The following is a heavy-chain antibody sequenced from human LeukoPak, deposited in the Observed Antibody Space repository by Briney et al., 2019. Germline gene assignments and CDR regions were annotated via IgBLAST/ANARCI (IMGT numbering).Heavy chain of an antibody. J-gene: IGHJ4*02. CDR3: ARECGGDCYSDY. D-gene: IGHD2-21*02. Sequence: GGSLRLSCAASGFTFENYWMSWVRQAPGKGLEWVAHIKEDGSAKYYVDSVRGRFTIPRDNGQNSLYLQMNGLRIEDTAVYYCARECGGDCYSDYWGQGSLVTVSS. CDR2: IKEDGSAK. V-gene: IGHV3-7*01. CDR1: GFTFENYW.